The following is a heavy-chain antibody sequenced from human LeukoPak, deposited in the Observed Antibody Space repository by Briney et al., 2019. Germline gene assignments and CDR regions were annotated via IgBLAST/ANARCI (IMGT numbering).Heavy chain of an antibody. CDR2: IYYSGST. J-gene: IGHJ6*02. CDR3: AGVPAAHYYYYYGMDV. D-gene: IGHD2-2*01. Sequence: ETPSLLCPVSGGSVSTGSYSWGCIRQPPRTGLEWLGSIYYSGSTYYNPSPKSRVTISVDTSTNQFSLKLSPVTAADTAVYYCAGVPAAHYYYYYGMDVWGQGTTVTVSS. CDR1: GGSVSTGSYS. V-gene: IGHV4-39*05.